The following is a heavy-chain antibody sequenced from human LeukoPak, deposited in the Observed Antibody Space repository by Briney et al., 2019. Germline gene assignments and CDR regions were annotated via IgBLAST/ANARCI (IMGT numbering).Heavy chain of an antibody. CDR2: ISAYNGNT. CDR1: GYTFTSYG. D-gene: IGHD4-23*01. V-gene: IGHV1-18*01. Sequence: ASVKVSCKASGYTFTSYGISWVRQAPGQGLERMGWISAYNGNTNYAQKLQGRVTMTTDTSTSTAYMELRSLRSDDTAVYYCARNPATVVTRNYYYYYMDVWGKGTTVTISS. CDR3: ARNPATVVTRNYYYYYMDV. J-gene: IGHJ6*03.